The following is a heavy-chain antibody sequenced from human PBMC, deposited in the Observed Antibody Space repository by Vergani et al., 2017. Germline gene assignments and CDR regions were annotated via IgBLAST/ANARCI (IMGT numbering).Heavy chain of an antibody. CDR2: INHSGST. CDR3: ARDGWAGGLGCGERPWFDP. D-gene: IGHD3-10*01. CDR1: GGSFSGYY. V-gene: IGHV4-34*01. J-gene: IGHJ5*02. Sequence: QVQLQQWGAGLLKPSETLSLTCAVYGGSFSGYYWSWIRQPPGKGLEWIGEINHSGSTNYNPSLKSRVTISVDTSKNQFSLKLSSVTAADTAVYYCARDGWAGGLGCGERPWFDPWGQGTLVTVSS.